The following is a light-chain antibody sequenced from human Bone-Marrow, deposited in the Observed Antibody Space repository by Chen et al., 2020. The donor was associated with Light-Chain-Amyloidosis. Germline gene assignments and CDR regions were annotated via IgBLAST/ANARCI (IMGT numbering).Light chain of an antibody. V-gene: IGLV3-25*03. Sequence: SYELTQPPSVSVSPGKTARINCAGDDLPTKYAYWYQQKPGQAPVLGIHRDTERPSGISERFSGSSSGTTATLTISGVQAEDEADYHCQSADSSGTYEVIFGGGTKLTVL. J-gene: IGLJ2*01. CDR2: RDT. CDR1: DLPTKY. CDR3: QSADSSGTYEVI.